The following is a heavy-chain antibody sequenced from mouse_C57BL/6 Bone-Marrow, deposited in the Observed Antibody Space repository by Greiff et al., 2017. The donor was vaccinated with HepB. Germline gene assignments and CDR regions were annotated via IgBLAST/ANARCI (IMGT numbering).Heavy chain of an antibody. CDR1: GYTFTSYG. V-gene: IGHV1-81*01. CDR2: IYPRSGNT. CDR3: ARRDGSSLYYFDY. Sequence: VKVVESGAELARPGASVKLSCKASGYTFTSYGISWVKQRTGQGLEWIGEIYPRSGNTYYNEKFKGKATLTADKSSSTAYMELRSLTSEDSAVYLCARRDGSSLYYFDYWGQGTTLTVSS. D-gene: IGHD1-1*01. J-gene: IGHJ2*01.